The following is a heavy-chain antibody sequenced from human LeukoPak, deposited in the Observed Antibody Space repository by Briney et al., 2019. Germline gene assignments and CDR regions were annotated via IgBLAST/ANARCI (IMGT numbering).Heavy chain of an antibody. CDR3: ARAVSKLFVIGNSFDY. CDR1: GFTFRGYW. D-gene: IGHD2/OR15-2a*01. J-gene: IGHJ4*02. CDR2: INQDGSEK. Sequence: GGSLRLSCVGSGFTFRGYWMSWVRQPPGKGLEWVANINQDGSEKYYVDSLKGRFTISRDNAKNSLSLQMNSLRAEDTAVYYCARAVSKLFVIGNSFDYWGQGTLVTVSS. V-gene: IGHV3-7*05.